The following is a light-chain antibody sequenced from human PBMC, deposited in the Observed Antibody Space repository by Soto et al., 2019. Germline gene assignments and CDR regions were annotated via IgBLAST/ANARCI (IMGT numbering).Light chain of an antibody. V-gene: IGKV3-20*01. CDR2: GAS. J-gene: IGKJ1*01. Sequence: EIVLTQSPGTLSLSPEEGATLSCRANQSVSSSYLAWYQQKPGQAPRLLIYGASSRATGIPDRFSGGGSGTDFTLTISRLEPEDFAVYYCQQYDNSPWTFGQGTKVEIK. CDR1: QSVSSSY. CDR3: QQYDNSPWT.